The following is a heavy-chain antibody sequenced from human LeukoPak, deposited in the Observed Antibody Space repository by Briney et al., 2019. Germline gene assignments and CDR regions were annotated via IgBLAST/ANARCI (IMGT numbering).Heavy chain of an antibody. D-gene: IGHD3-9*01. CDR3: AKNYDILTGPPDY. Sequence: GGSLRLSCAASGFTSSSYAMSWVRQAPGKGLEWVSAISGSGGSTYYADSVKGRFTISRDNSKNTLYLQMNSLRAEDTAVYYCAKNYDILTGPPDYWGQGTLVTVSS. V-gene: IGHV3-23*01. CDR1: GFTSSSYA. J-gene: IGHJ4*02. CDR2: ISGSGGST.